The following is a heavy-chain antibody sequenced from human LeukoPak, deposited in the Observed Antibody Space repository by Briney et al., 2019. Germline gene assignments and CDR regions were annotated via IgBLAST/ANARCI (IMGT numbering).Heavy chain of an antibody. CDR1: GGSISSGCNY. CDR3: ARAQRDGGYYYDSSGYYYDY. V-gene: IGHV4-31*03. J-gene: IGHJ4*02. Sequence: SQSLSLTCTVSGGSISSGCNYWSWIRQHPGKGLELIGYIYYSGSTYYNPSLKSRVTISVDTSKNQFSLKLSSVTAADTAVYYCARAQRDGGYYYDSSGYYYDYWGLGTLVTVSS. D-gene: IGHD3-22*01. CDR2: IYYSGST.